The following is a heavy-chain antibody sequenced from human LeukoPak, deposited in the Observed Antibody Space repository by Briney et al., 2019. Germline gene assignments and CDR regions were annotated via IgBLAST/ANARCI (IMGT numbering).Heavy chain of an antibody. D-gene: IGHD3-10*01. Sequence: GGSLRLSCAASGFTFSSYGMHWVRQAPGKGLERVAVIWYDGSNKYYADSVKGRFTISRDNSKNTLYLQMNSLRAEDTAVYYCAKDSAYYYGSGNSLFDYWGQGTLVTVSS. CDR3: AKDSAYYYGSGNSLFDY. CDR2: IWYDGSNK. J-gene: IGHJ4*02. V-gene: IGHV3-33*06. CDR1: GFTFSSYG.